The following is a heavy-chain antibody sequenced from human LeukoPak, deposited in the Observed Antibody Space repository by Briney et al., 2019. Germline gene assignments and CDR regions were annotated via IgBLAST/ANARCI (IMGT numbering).Heavy chain of an antibody. J-gene: IGHJ3*02. Sequence: PGGSVTLSCAAGRFTFSSHWMHWLRHAPGKGLVGVSHINRDGSDTIYTDSVRGRFTLSRDNAKHSLYLQMNRQRAADTAVYYCARVYRLYDSSGYYTSSRAFDIWGQGTMVTVSS. CDR2: INRDGSDT. CDR3: ARVYRLYDSSGYYTSSRAFDI. CDR1: RFTFSSHW. D-gene: IGHD3-22*01. V-gene: IGHV3-74*01.